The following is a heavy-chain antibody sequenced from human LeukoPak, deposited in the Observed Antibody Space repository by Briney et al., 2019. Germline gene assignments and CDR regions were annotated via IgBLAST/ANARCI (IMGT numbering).Heavy chain of an antibody. J-gene: IGHJ3*02. CDR3: ARRPMVSLIPHDAFDI. Sequence: PSETRSLTWTVSGGSISNNYWSWVRQTPGKGLEWLGYISHSGSTTYNPSLKSRVSISVDTPTCQFSLTLSSVTAADTAVYYCARRPMVSLIPHDAFDIWGQGTMVTVSS. CDR1: GGSISNNY. V-gene: IGHV4-59*12. D-gene: IGHD2-21*02. CDR2: ISHSGST.